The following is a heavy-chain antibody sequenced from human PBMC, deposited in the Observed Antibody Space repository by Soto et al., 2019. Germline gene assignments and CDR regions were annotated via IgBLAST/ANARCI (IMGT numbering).Heavy chain of an antibody. V-gene: IGHV1-46*01. D-gene: IGHD2-2*01. CDR3: ARDFVVLPSALYYFDY. CDR2: INPSAGGT. CDR1: GYTFTNYY. Sequence: SVKFSCKASGYTFTNYYMHWVRQAPGQGLEWMGIINPSAGGTSYAQKFQGRVSMTRDTSTSTVYVELSSLSSEDTAVYYCARDFVVLPSALYYFDYWGQGTLDTVST. J-gene: IGHJ4*02.